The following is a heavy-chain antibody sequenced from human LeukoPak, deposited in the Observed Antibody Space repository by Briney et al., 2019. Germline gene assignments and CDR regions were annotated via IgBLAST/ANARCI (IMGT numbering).Heavy chain of an antibody. CDR3: ARGRADYGSNSEFFDY. Sequence: SETLSLTCTVPGGSVSSGTYYWSWIRQPPGKGLEWIGYIYYSGSTNYNPSPKSRVTIFVDTSKNQFSLRLRSVTAADTAVYYCARGRADYGSNSEFFDYWGQGTLVTVSS. V-gene: IGHV4-61*01. D-gene: IGHD4-23*01. CDR2: IYYSGST. J-gene: IGHJ4*02. CDR1: GGSVSSGTYY.